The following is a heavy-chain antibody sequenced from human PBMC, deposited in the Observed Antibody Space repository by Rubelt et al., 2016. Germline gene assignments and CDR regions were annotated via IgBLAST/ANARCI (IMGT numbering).Heavy chain of an antibody. CDR3: ARDEA. CDR1: SYA. CDR2: ISYDGSNK. V-gene: IGHV3-30-3*01. Sequence: SYAMHWVRQAPGKGLEWVAVISYDGSNKHYADSVKGRFTISRDNSKNTLYLQMNSLRAEDTAVYYCARDEAWGQGTLVTVSS. J-gene: IGHJ5*02.